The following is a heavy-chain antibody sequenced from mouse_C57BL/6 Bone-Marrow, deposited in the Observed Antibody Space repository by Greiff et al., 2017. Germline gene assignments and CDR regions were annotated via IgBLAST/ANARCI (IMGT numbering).Heavy chain of an antibody. V-gene: IGHV1-72*01. J-gene: IGHJ2*01. CDR3: AREGVWYYYGSSSLFDY. CDR2: IDPNRGGT. Sequence: QVQLQQPGAELVKPGASVKLSCKASGYTFTSYWMHWVKQRPGRGLEWIGRIDPNRGGTKYNEKFKSKATLTVDKPSSTAYMQRSSLTSEDSAVYYCAREGVWYYYGSSSLFDYWGQGTTLTVSA. D-gene: IGHD1-1*01. CDR1: GYTFTSYW.